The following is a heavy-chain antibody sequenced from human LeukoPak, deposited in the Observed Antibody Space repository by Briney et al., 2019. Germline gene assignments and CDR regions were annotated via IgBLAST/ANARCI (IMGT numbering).Heavy chain of an antibody. D-gene: IGHD3-22*01. J-gene: IGHJ5*02. Sequence: GASVKVSCKASGGTFSSYAISWVRQAPGQGLEWMGGIIPIFGTANYAQKFQGRVTITADESTSTAYMELSSLRSEDTAVYYCARGRYYYDSSGYYYLTYNWFDPWGQGTLVTVSS. CDR1: GGTFSSYA. CDR2: IIPIFGTA. V-gene: IGHV1-69*13. CDR3: ARGRYYYDSSGYYYLTYNWFDP.